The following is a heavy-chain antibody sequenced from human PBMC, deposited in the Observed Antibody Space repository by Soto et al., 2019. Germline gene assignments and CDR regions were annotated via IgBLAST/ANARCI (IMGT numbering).Heavy chain of an antibody. V-gene: IGHV3-23*01. Sequence: SLRLSCAASGFTFSSYAMSWVRQAPGKGLEWVSAISGSGGSTYYADSVKGRFTISRDNSKNTLYLQMNSLRAEDTAVYYCSESRGSGSYPRVFDYWGQGTLVTVSS. CDR3: SESRGSGSYPRVFDY. CDR2: ISGSGGST. CDR1: GFTFSSYA. D-gene: IGHD1-26*01. J-gene: IGHJ4*02.